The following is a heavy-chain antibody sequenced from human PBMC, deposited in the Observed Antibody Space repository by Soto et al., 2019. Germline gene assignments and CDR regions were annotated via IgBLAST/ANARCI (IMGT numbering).Heavy chain of an antibody. CDR3: ARASHYYGSGSCLDY. V-gene: IGHV3-48*01. Sequence: EVQLVESGGGLVQPGGSLRLSCAASGFTFSSYSMNWVRQAPGKGLEWVSYISSSSSTIYYADSVKGRFTISRDNAKNSLYLQMNSVRAEDTAVYYRARASHYYGSGSCLDYWGQGTLVTLSS. CDR1: GFTFSSYS. CDR2: ISSSSSTI. D-gene: IGHD3-10*01. J-gene: IGHJ4*02.